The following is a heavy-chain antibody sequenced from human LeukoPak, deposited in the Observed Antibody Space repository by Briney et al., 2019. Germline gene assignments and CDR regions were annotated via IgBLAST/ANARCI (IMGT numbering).Heavy chain of an antibody. CDR3: ARTYTIFGVVHDY. CDR1: GGSISSTSYY. CDR2: IYYIGST. J-gene: IGHJ4*02. D-gene: IGHD3-3*01. Sequence: SETPSLTCTVSGGSISSTSYYWGWIRQPPGKGLEWIGSIYYIGSTYYNPSLKSRVTISVDTSKTQFSLRLSSVTAADTAVYYCARTYTIFGVVHDYWGQGTLVTVSS. V-gene: IGHV4-39*07.